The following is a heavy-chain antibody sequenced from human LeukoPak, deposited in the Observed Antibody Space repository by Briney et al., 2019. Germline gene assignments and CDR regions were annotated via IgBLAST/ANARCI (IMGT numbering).Heavy chain of an antibody. Sequence: ASVKVSCKASGYTFTNYHMHWVRQAPGQGLEWMGIINPSGGSTTYAQKFQGRVTMTRDMSTNTVYMELSSLRSDDTAVYYCAKAWHSYDSCGLYLNFAYWGQGTLVTVSS. D-gene: IGHD3-22*01. CDR2: INPSGGST. CDR3: AKAWHSYDSCGLYLNFAY. J-gene: IGHJ4*02. V-gene: IGHV1-46*01. CDR1: GYTFTNYH.